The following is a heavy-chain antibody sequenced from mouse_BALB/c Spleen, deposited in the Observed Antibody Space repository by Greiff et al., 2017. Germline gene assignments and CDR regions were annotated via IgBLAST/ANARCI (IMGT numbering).Heavy chain of an antibody. CDR3: AREVIITTENYFDY. D-gene: IGHD1-1*01. V-gene: IGHV1-18*01. CDR2: INPYNGGT. Sequence: EVQLQESGPELVKPGASMKISCKASGYSFTGYTMNWVKQSHGKNLEWIGLINPYNGGTSYNQKFKGKATLTVDKSSSTAYMELLSLTSEDSAVYYGAREVIITTENYFDYWGQGTTLTVSS. J-gene: IGHJ2*01. CDR1: GYSFTGYT.